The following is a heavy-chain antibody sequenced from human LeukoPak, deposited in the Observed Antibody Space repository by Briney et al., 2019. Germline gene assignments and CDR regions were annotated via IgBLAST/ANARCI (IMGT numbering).Heavy chain of an antibody. Sequence: GGSLRLSCVASGVTLSNYAMSWARQAPGKGLEWVSAISDSSSYKYYADSVKGRFTISRDNAKNSLYLQMNSLRAEDTAVYYCARAGQQLVHDYWGQGTLVTVSS. J-gene: IGHJ4*02. D-gene: IGHD6-13*01. CDR1: GVTLSNYA. V-gene: IGHV3-21*01. CDR2: ISDSSSYK. CDR3: ARAGQQLVHDY.